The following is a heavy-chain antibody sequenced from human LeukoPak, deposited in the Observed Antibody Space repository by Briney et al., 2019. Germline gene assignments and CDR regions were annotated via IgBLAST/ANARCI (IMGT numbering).Heavy chain of an antibody. Sequence: SETLPLTCTVSGGSISSYYWSWIRQPAGKGLEWIGRIYTSGSTNYNPSLKSRVTISVDTSKNQFSLKLSSVTAADTAVYYCARANSSGWYRGLLDYWGQGTLVTVSS. CDR3: ARANSSGWYRGLLDY. CDR1: GGSISSYY. J-gene: IGHJ4*02. D-gene: IGHD6-19*01. V-gene: IGHV4-4*07. CDR2: IYTSGST.